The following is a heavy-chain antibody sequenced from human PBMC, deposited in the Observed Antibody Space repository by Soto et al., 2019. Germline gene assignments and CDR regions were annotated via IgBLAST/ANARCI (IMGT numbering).Heavy chain of an antibody. V-gene: IGHV3-21*01. J-gene: IGHJ4*02. CDR2: ISSGSSDT. CDR3: ARVAY. Sequence: PGGSLRLSCAAFGFNFDSYSLHWVRQAPGKGLEWVASISSGSSDTWYADSVKGRFIISRDNAQNSLFLQMNTLRPEDTAMYYCARVAYWGPGTQVTVSS. CDR1: GFNFDSYS.